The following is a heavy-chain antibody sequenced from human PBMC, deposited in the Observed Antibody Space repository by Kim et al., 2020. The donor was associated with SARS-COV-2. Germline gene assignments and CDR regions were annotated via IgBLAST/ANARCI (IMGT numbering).Heavy chain of an antibody. V-gene: IGHV3-23*01. D-gene: IGHD3-16*01. CDR3: ARAYSTYNWFDP. Sequence: YYADSVKGRFTITRDNSKNTLFLQMNSLRAEDTAVYYCARAYSTYNWFDPWGQGTLVTVSS. J-gene: IGHJ5*02.